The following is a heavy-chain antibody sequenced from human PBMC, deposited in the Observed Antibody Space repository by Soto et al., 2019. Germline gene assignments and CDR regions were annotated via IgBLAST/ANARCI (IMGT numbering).Heavy chain of an antibody. V-gene: IGHV2-5*01. D-gene: IGHD2-15*01. J-gene: IGHJ4*02. CDR2: IYWNDDK. CDR3: ANRRRYEQQFDY. Sequence: SGPTLFNPTHTLTLTFTGSVFSRSTSGVGLVWIRQPPGKALEWLALIYWNDDKRYSPSLKSRLTITKDTSKNKVVLTMTNMDHVETATYYCANRRRYEQQFDYWGQGTLVTVSS. CDR1: VFSRSTSGVG.